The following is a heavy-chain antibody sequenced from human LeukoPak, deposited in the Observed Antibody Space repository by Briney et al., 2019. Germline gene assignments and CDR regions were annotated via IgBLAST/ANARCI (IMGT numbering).Heavy chain of an antibody. CDR2: ITCSGGST. Sequence: GGSLRLSCAASGFTFSSYAMSWVRQAPGKGLEWVSAITCSGGSTYYADSVKGRFTISRDNSKNTLYLQMNSLRAEDTAVYYCAKDLSGSYDYWGQGTLVTVSS. CDR1: GFTFSSYA. J-gene: IGHJ4*02. D-gene: IGHD1-26*01. V-gene: IGHV3-23*01. CDR3: AKDLSGSYDY.